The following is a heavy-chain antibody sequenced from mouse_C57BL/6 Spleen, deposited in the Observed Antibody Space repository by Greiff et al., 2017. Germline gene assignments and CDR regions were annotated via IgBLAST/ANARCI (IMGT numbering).Heavy chain of an antibody. J-gene: IGHJ4*01. Sequence: QVQLQQPGAELVKPGASVKLSCKASGYTFTSYWMHWVKQRPGRGLEWIGRIDPNSGGTKYNEKFKSKATLTVDKPSSTAYMQLSSLTSEDSEVYYCAREGVYYYGSDAMDYWGQGTSVTVSS. CDR1: GYTFTSYW. V-gene: IGHV1-72*01. CDR2: IDPNSGGT. D-gene: IGHD1-1*01. CDR3: AREGVYYYGSDAMDY.